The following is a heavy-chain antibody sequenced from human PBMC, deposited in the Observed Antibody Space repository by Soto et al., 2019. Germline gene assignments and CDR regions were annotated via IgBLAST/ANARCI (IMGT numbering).Heavy chain of an antibody. V-gene: IGHV4-30-2*01. CDR3: ARNRAAAGTFWFDP. CDR2: IYHSGST. Sequence: SETLSLTCAVSGGSISSGGYSWSWIRQPPGKGLEWIGYIYHSGSTYYNPSLKSRVTISVDRSKNQFSLKLSSVTAADTAVYYCARNRAAAGTFWFDPWGQGTLVTVS. J-gene: IGHJ5*02. CDR1: GGSISSGGYS. D-gene: IGHD6-13*01.